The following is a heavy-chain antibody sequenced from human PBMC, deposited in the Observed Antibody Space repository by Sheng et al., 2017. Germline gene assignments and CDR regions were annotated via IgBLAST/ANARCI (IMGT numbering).Heavy chain of an antibody. CDR3: AHTGYNSTVGQFEY. Sequence: QVQLVQSGAEVKKPGSSVKVSCKASGGTFSGYAVNWVRQAPGQGLEWMGGILLISATADYKQKFQGRVTITADESTATAYMELSGLTSEDMAVYYCAHTGYNSTVGQFEYWGQGTLVTVSS. J-gene: IGHJ4*02. V-gene: IGHV1-69*13. D-gene: IGHD5-18*01. CDR1: GGTFSGYA. CDR2: ILLISATA.